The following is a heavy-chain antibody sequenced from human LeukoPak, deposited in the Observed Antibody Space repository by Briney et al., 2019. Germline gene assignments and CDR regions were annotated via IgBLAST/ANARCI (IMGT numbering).Heavy chain of an antibody. Sequence: GGSLRLSCAASGFTFSSYSMNWVRQAPGKGLEWVSYISSSSSTIYYADSVKGRFTISRDNAKNSLYLQMNSLRAEDTAVYYCAREVTYGSGSYWDYWGQGTLVTVSS. J-gene: IGHJ4*02. CDR3: AREVTYGSGSYWDY. V-gene: IGHV3-48*04. D-gene: IGHD3-10*01. CDR2: ISSSSSTI. CDR1: GFTFSSYS.